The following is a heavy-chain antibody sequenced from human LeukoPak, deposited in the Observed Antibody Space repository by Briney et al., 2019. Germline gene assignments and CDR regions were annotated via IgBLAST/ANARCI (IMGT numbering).Heavy chain of an antibody. CDR2: ITSSETTT. CDR1: GISFSDSY. CDR3: ARDPDYGDPY. J-gene: IGHJ4*02. V-gene: IGHV3-11*01. D-gene: IGHD4/OR15-4a*01. Sequence: GGSLRLSCSASGISFSDSYMSWFRLSPEKGLEWIAYITSSETTTEYADSVKGRFTISRVNAKNSLYLQMNSLRPEDTAVYYCARDPDYGDPYWGQGTLVTVSS.